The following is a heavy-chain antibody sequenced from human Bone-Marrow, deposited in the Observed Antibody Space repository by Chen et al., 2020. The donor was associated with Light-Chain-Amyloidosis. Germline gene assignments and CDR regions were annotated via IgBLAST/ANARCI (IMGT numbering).Heavy chain of an antibody. CDR1: GYTFPNYW. CDR2: IYPDDSDA. J-gene: IGHJ4*02. Sequence: EVHLEQSGPDVKKPGESLKISCTGAGYTFPNYWIGWVRQMPGKGLEWMGVIYPDDSDARYSPSFECQVTISADKSITTAYLQWRSLKASDTAMYYCARRRDGYNFDYWGQGTLVTVSS. CDR3: ARRRDGYNFDY. V-gene: IGHV5-51*01. D-gene: IGHD5-12*01.